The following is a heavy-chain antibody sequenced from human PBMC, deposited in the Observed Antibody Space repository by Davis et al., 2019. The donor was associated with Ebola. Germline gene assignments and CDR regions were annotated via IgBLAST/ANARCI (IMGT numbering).Heavy chain of an antibody. J-gene: IGHJ4*02. D-gene: IGHD3-16*01. V-gene: IGHV1-2*02. Sequence: ASVKVSCKTSAYSFTGSSMHWVRQAPGQGPEWMGWISLNSGSTKYSQKFQGRVTMTRDTSINTAHMELSGLRSDDTALYYCARDDKVMHFDYWGQGTLVTVSS. CDR1: AYSFTGSS. CDR2: ISLNSGST. CDR3: ARDDKVMHFDY.